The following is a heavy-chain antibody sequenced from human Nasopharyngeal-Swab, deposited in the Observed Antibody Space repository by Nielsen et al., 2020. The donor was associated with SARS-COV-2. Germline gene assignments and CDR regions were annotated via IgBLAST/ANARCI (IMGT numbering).Heavy chain of an antibody. CDR3: AHRRTYSGSLDY. CDR1: GFSLSTTGVG. CDR2: IYWDDDK. Sequence: SGPTLVKPTQTLTLTCTFSGFSLSTTGVGVSWIRQPPGKALEWLAPIYWDDDKRYSPTLKSRLTITKDTSKNQVVLTMTNMDPVDTATYYCAHRRTYSGSLDYWGQGTLVTVSS. J-gene: IGHJ4*02. D-gene: IGHD1-26*01. V-gene: IGHV2-5*02.